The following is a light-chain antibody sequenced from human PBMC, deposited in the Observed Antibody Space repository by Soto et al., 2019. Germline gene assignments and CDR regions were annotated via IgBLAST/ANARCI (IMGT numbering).Light chain of an antibody. V-gene: IGLV2-14*01. J-gene: IGLJ2*01. Sequence: QSALTQPASVSGSPGQSITISCTGTSSDVGAVDYVSWYQHHPGRAPKLLIYDVSHRPSGVSTRFSASKSGNTASLTISGLQAEDEADYYCSSFTFDFTLLFGGGTKLTVL. CDR2: DVS. CDR3: SSFTFDFTLL. CDR1: SSDVGAVDY.